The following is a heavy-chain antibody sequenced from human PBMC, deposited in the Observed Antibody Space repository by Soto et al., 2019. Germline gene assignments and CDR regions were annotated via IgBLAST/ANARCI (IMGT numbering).Heavy chain of an antibody. CDR3: ARGRYYYDSSGYRY. CDR1: GGSFSGYY. Sequence: QVQLQQWGAGLLKPSETLSLTCAVYGGSFSGYYWSWIRQPPGKGLEWIGESNHSGSTNYNPSLKRRVTISVDTSKNQFSLKLSSVTAADTAVYYCARGRYYYDSSGYRYWGQGTLVTVSS. V-gene: IGHV4-34*01. CDR2: SNHSGST. J-gene: IGHJ4*02. D-gene: IGHD3-22*01.